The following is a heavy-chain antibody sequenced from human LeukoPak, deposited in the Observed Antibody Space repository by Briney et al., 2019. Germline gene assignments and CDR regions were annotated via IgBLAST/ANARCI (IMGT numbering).Heavy chain of an antibody. CDR3: ARVDSSGRTERTEGYYFDY. J-gene: IGHJ4*02. V-gene: IGHV4-31*03. Sequence: PSETLSLTCTVSGGSISSGGYYWSWIRQHPGKGLEWIGYIYYSGSTYYNPSLKSRVTISVDTSKNQFSLKLSSVTAADTAVYYCARVDSSGRTERTEGYYFDYWGQGTLVTVSS. D-gene: IGHD3-22*01. CDR1: GGSISSGGYY. CDR2: IYYSGST.